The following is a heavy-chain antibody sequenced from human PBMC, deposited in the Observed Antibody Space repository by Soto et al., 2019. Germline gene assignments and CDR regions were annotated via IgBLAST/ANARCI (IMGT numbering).Heavy chain of an antibody. CDR3: AKVAPLITMIRGVCFDR. Sequence: EVQLLESGGGLVQPGGSLRLSCAASGFTFSSYAMTWVRQAPGKGLEWVSAMSGNGGGTYYADSVKGRFTISRDYSKNTVCLQMTSLRAEDAAVYYCAKVAPLITMIRGVCFDRWGQGTLVTVSA. J-gene: IGHJ4*02. CDR2: MSGNGGGT. V-gene: IGHV3-23*01. CDR1: GFTFSSYA. D-gene: IGHD3-10*01.